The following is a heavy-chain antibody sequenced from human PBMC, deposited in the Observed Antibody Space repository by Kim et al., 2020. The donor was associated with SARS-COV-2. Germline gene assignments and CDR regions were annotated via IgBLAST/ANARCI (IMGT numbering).Heavy chain of an antibody. V-gene: IGHV4-39*01. D-gene: IGHD6-13*01. CDR3: ARHRQQLVLVDY. J-gene: IGHJ4*02. Sequence: YYYPYLKGRVTIAVDTSKIQFSLKLSSVAAADTAVYYCARHRQQLVLVDYWGQGTLVTVSS.